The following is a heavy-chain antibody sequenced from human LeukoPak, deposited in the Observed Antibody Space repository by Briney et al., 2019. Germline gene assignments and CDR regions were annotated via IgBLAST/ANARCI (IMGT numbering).Heavy chain of an antibody. J-gene: IGHJ6*02. CDR2: INAGNGNT. D-gene: IGHD3-22*01. Sequence: ASVKVSCKASGYTFTSYAMHWVRQAPGQRLEWMGWINAGNGNTKYSQKFQGRVTMTTDTSTSTAYMELRSLRSDDTAVYYCARDTVYYDSSGYYLNYYYGMDVWGQGTTVTVSS. CDR1: GYTFTSYA. V-gene: IGHV1-3*01. CDR3: ARDTVYYDSSGYYLNYYYGMDV.